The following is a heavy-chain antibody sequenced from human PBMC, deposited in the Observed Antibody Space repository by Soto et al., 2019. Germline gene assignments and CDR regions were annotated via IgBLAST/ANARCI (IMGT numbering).Heavy chain of an antibody. V-gene: IGHV3-48*01. CDR1: GFTFSSYS. Sequence: PGGSLRLSCAASGFTFSSYSMNWVRQAPGKGLEWVSYISSSSSTIYYADSVKGRFTISRDNAKNSLYLQMNSLRAEDTAVYYCARDVQWRAGGAFDIWGQGTMVTVSS. CDR2: ISSSSSTI. D-gene: IGHD6-19*01. J-gene: IGHJ3*02. CDR3: ARDVQWRAGGAFDI.